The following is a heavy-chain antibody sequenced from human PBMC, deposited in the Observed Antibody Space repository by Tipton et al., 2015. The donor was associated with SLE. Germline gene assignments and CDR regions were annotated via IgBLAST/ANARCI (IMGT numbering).Heavy chain of an antibody. J-gene: IGHJ1*01. V-gene: IGHV3-23*03. D-gene: IGHD4-17*01. CDR2: MYSGGRI. CDR3: AKTIFGDYGEH. Sequence: SLRLSCKASGFAFSSYAMTWVRQAPGKGLEWVSVMYSGGRIHYGDSVKGRFTISRDNSKSTLYLQMNSLRVDDTAVYYCAKTIFGDYGEHWGQGALNTVSS. CDR1: GFAFSSYA.